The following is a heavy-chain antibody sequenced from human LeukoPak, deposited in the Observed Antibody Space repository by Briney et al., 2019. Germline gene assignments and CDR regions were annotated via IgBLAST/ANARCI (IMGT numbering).Heavy chain of an antibody. Sequence: GASVTVSCKASGYTFTSYGISWVRQAPGQGLERMGWISAYNGNTTYAQKLQGRVTMTTDTSTTTDYMELRSLRSDDTAVYYCARDRPGGAGAFDIWGQGTMVTVSS. D-gene: IGHD4/OR15-4a*01. CDR3: ARDRPGGAGAFDI. CDR1: GYTFTSYG. CDR2: ISAYNGNT. V-gene: IGHV1-18*01. J-gene: IGHJ3*02.